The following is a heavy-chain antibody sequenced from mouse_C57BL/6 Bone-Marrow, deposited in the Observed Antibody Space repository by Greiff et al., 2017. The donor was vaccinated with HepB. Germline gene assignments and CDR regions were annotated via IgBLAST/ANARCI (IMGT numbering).Heavy chain of an antibody. Sequence: VQLQQSGAELVKPGASVKLSCKASGYTFTSYWMQWVKQRPGQGLEWIGEIDPSDSYTNYNQKFKGKATLTVDTSSSTAYMQLSSLTSEDSAVYYCARSLLGYYFDYWGQGTTLTVSS. J-gene: IGHJ2*01. CDR1: GYTFTSYW. CDR3: ARSLLGYYFDY. V-gene: IGHV1-50*01. CDR2: IDPSDSYT. D-gene: IGHD2-10*01.